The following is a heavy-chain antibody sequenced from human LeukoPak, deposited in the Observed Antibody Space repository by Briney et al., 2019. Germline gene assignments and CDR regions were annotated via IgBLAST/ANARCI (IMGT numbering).Heavy chain of an antibody. CDR2: IYHSGST. D-gene: IGHD2-21*02. J-gene: IGHJ4*02. CDR3: ARAKLAYCGGDCPNYFDY. V-gene: IGHV4-30-2*01. CDR1: GGSISSGGYS. Sequence: PSQSLSLTCAVSGGSISSGGYSWSWIRQPPGKGLEWIGYIYHSGSTYYNPSLKSRVTISVDRSKNQFSLKLSSVTAADTAVYYCARAKLAYCGGDCPNYFDYWGQGTLVTVSS.